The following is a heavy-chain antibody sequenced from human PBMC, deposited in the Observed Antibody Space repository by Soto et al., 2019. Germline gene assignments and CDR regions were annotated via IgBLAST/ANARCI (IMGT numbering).Heavy chain of an antibody. CDR3: ARDHYDSSGGFDS. D-gene: IGHD3-22*01. J-gene: IGHJ4*02. V-gene: IGHV1-18*01. CDR2: ISGYNGYT. CDR1: GYTFTNYG. Sequence: QVQLVQSGAEVKKPGASVKVSCKASGYTFTNYGISWVRQAPGQGLEWMGWISGYNGYTKFAQKLEGRLTVTTDTXTSTAYMELRSLRSDDTAVYYCARDHYDSSGGFDSWGQGTLVTVSS.